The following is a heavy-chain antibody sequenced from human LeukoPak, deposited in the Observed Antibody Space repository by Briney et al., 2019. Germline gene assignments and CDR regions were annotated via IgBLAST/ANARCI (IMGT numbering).Heavy chain of an antibody. CDR2: ISHSGST. Sequence: SETLSLTCTVSDDSISSGAYYWTWIRQPPGKGLEWIGYISHSGSTYYNPSLKSRVTISVDTSKNQFSLKLSSVTAADTAVHYCARGFRIGQLVHWYFDLWGRGTLVTVSS. CDR1: DDSISSGAYY. J-gene: IGHJ2*01. V-gene: IGHV4-30-2*01. CDR3: ARGFRIGQLVHWYFDL. D-gene: IGHD6-6*01.